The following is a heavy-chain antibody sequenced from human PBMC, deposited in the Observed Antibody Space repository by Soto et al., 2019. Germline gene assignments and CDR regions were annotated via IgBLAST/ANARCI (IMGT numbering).Heavy chain of an antibody. V-gene: IGHV3-33*01. Sequence: QVQLVESGGGVVQPGRSLRLSCAASGFTFSSYGMHWVRQAPGKGLEWVAVIGYDGSNNYYADSVKGRFTISRDNSKNTLYLQMNSLRAEDTAVYYCARDPVAATGGLFDYWGQGTLVTVSS. CDR3: ARDPVAATGGLFDY. CDR1: GFTFSSYG. D-gene: IGHD2-15*01. CDR2: IGYDGSNN. J-gene: IGHJ4*02.